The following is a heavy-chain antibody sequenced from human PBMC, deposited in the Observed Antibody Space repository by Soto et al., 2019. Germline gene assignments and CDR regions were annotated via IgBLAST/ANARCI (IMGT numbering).Heavy chain of an antibody. CDR2: IYHSGST. V-gene: IGHV4-31*03. Sequence: QVQLQESGPGLVKPSQTLSLTCTVSGGSISSGGYYWSWIRQHPGKGLEWIGYIYHSGSTYYNPSLKSRVTISVDTSKNQFSLKLSSVTAADTAVYYCARAPLRGYIVVVPAAIGWFDPWGQGTLVTVSS. J-gene: IGHJ5*02. CDR1: GGSISSGGYY. CDR3: ARAPLRGYIVVVPAAIGWFDP. D-gene: IGHD2-2*02.